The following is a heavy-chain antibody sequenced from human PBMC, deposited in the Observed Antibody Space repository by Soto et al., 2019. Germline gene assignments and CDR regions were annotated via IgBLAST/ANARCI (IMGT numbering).Heavy chain of an antibody. Sequence: GGSLRLSCAASGFTFSTYAMSWVRQAPGKGLEWVSAIGSSGTPTYYADSVKGRFTVSRDNSKFTLFLQMNSLRVEDTAVYYCARGYYDFWSGYYISPYGMDVWGQGSTVTVSS. V-gene: IGHV3-23*01. CDR2: IGSSGTPT. CDR1: GFTFSTYA. CDR3: ARGYYDFWSGYYISPYGMDV. J-gene: IGHJ6*01. D-gene: IGHD3-3*01.